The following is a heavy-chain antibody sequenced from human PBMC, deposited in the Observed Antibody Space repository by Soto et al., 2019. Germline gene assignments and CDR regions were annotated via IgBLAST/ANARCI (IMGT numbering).Heavy chain of an antibody. CDR2: IYATGTT. CDR3: VRDRTKTLQNWFYP. D-gene: IGHD1-7*01. Sequence: PXETLSLTWTVSGTCISGFYCSWMRKYSGKGLGWSGRIYATGTTGYNPSLKSGVMMPVDTSKMQFSLKLRSVTAADTAVYYCVRDRTKTLQNWFYPWGQGISVTVS. CDR1: GTCISGFY. V-gene: IGHV4-4*07. J-gene: IGHJ5*02.